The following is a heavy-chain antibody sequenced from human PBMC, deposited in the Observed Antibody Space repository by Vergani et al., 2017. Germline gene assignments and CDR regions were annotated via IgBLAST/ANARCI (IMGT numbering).Heavy chain of an antibody. J-gene: IGHJ5*01. CDR2: LIPVFSKT. D-gene: IGHD2-21*02. V-gene: IGHV1-69*13. CDR3: ARGDVVTTITAFES. CDR1: GGTFTNYV. Sequence: QVQLVQSGAEVKKPGSSVKVSCTAPGGTFTNYVISWVRQVPGQGLEWMGRLIPVFSKTDYAQKFQGRVTITADESSTIAYMELTSLRSEDTAVYYCARGDVVTTITAFESWGQGTLVAVSS.